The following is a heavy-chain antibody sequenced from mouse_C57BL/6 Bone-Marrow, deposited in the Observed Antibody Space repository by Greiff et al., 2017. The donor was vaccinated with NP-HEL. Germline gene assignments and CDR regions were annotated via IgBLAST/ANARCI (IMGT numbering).Heavy chain of an antibody. CDR1: GYTFTTSW. J-gene: IGHJ1*03. CDR3: ARRGCGSSYWYFDV. Sequence: QVQLQQPGAELVMPGASVKLSCKASGYTFTTSWLHWVKQRSGQGLEWLGEFDPSDSYTNYNQKFEGKSPLTVDKSSSTAYMQLSSLTSEDSAVYYCARRGCGSSYWYFDVWGTGTTVTVSS. V-gene: IGHV1-69*01. CDR2: FDPSDSYT. D-gene: IGHD1-1*01.